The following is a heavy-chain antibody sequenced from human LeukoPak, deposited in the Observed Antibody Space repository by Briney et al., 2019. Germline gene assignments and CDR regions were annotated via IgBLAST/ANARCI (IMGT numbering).Heavy chain of an antibody. Sequence: GSLRLSCAASGFTFSDHHMDWVRQAPGKGLEWIGSIYDSGRTYYNVSLKSRVTMSVDTSKNQFSLRLSSVTAADTAVYYCARAPVYTSYLHYYSMDVWGKGTTVTVSS. CDR1: GFTFSDHH. V-gene: IGHV4-38-2*01. CDR2: IYDSGRT. J-gene: IGHJ6*03. CDR3: ARAPVYTSYLHYYSMDV. D-gene: IGHD5/OR15-5a*01.